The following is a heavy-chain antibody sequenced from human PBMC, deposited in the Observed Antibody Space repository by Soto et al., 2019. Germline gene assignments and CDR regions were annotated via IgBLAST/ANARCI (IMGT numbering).Heavy chain of an antibody. CDR2: IIPIFGTA. J-gene: IGHJ5*02. V-gene: IGHV1-69*13. CDR1: GGTFSSYA. D-gene: IGHD2-2*02. CDR3: AREQDIVVVPAAIGSFWFDP. Sequence: SVKVSCKASGGTFSSYAISWVRQAPGQGLEWMGGIIPIFGTANYAQKFQGRVTITADESTSTAYTELSSLRSEDTAVYYCAREQDIVVVPAAIGSFWFDPWGQGTLVTVSS.